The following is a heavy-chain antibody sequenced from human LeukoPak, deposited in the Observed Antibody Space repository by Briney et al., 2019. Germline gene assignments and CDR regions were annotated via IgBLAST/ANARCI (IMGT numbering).Heavy chain of an antibody. V-gene: IGHV3-21*01. CDR3: ARDRNYDGSVYYEDDYFDY. J-gene: IGHJ4*02. CDR1: GFTLSSYS. Sequence: PGGSLRLSCAASGFTLSSYSMNWVRQAPGKGLGGVSSISSSSIYIYYADSVKGRFSISRDNAKNSLYLQMHSLRAEDTAVYYCARDRNYDGSVYYEDDYFDYWGQGTLVTVSS. D-gene: IGHD3-22*01. CDR2: ISSSSIYI.